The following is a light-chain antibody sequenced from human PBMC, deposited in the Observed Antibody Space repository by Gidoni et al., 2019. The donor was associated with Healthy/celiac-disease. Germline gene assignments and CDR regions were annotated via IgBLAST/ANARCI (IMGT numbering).Light chain of an antibody. J-gene: IGKJ2*01. CDR2: AAS. CDR1: QGISSY. CDR3: QQLNSYPYT. V-gene: IGKV1-9*01. Sequence: DTQLTQSPSFLSASVGDRFTITCRASQGISSYLAWYQQKPGKAPKLLIYAASTLQSGVPARFSGSGSGTEFTLTISSLQPEDFATYYCQQLNSYPYTFGQGTKLEIK.